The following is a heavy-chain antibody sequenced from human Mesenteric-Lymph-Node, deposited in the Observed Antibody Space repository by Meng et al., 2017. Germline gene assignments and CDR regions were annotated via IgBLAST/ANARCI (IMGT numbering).Heavy chain of an antibody. CDR2: IYNNGCT. CDR1: GGYISSNCYY. Sequence: QQQASGPDMVKPYQTLYLTCTASGGYISSNCYYWDWVRQPPGKVLEWIGAIYNNGCTYYNPSFQSRVTMFVDTTKNQFSLMLTSVTATDTAVYYCARRRGGSGRDCWGQGTLVTVSS. CDR3: ARRRGGSGRDC. J-gene: IGHJ4*02. D-gene: IGHD3-10*01. V-gene: IGHV4-39*01.